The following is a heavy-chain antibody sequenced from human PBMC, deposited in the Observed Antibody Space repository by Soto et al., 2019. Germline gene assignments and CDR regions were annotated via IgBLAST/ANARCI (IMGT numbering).Heavy chain of an antibody. V-gene: IGHV4-59*01. CDR1: GDSISSYY. D-gene: IGHD6-13*01. CDR3: ARGVAAAGSYYYYYYMDV. Sequence: PSETLSLTCTVSGDSISSYYWSWIRQPPGKGLEWIGYIYYSGSTNYNPSLKSRVTISVDTPKNQFSLKLTSVTAADTAVYYCARGVAAAGSYYYYYYMDVWGKGTTVTVSS. J-gene: IGHJ6*03. CDR2: IYYSGST.